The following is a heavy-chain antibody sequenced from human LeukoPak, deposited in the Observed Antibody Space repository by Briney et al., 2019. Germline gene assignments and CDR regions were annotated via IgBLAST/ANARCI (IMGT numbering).Heavy chain of an antibody. CDR2: ISDDGTKK. CDR1: GFIFSTGA. Sequence: GGSLRLSCAASGFIFSTGAMHWVRQAPGKGLEWVALISDDGTKKYYADSVKGRFTISRDNSKDTLYLQMNSLRAEDTAVYYCAKGGAYDALNYWGQGTLVTVSS. J-gene: IGHJ4*02. V-gene: IGHV3-30-3*01. D-gene: IGHD5-12*01. CDR3: AKGGAYDALNY.